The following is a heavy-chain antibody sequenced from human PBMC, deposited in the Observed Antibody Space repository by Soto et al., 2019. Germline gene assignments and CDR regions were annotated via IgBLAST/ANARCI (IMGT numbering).Heavy chain of an antibody. V-gene: IGHV3-7*01. J-gene: IGHJ4*02. CDR1: GFTFSSYW. D-gene: IGHD4-17*01. Sequence: GESLKISCAASGFTFSSYWMSWVRQAPGKGLEWVANIKQDGSEKYYVDSVKGRFTISRDNAKNSLYLQMNSLRAEDTAVYYCARDWAAVTTETYYFDYWGQGTLVTVSS. CDR2: IKQDGSEK. CDR3: ARDWAAVTTETYYFDY.